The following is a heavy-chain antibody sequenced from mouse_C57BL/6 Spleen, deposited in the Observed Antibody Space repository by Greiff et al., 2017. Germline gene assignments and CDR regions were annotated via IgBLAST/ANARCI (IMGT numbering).Heavy chain of an antibody. CDR1: GYTFTDYY. Sequence: VQLQQSGPELVKPGASVKISCKASGYTFTDYYMNWVKQSHGKSLEWIGDINPNNGGTSYNQKFKGKATLTVDKSSSTAYMELRSLTSEDSAVYYCASLSGYYFDYWGQGTTLTVSS. D-gene: IGHD1-2*01. J-gene: IGHJ2*01. CDR3: ASLSGYYFDY. V-gene: IGHV1-26*01. CDR2: INPNNGGT.